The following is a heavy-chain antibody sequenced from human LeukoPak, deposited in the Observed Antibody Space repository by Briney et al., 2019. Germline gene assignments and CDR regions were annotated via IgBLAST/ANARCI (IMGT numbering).Heavy chain of an antibody. Sequence: AGGSLRLSCAASGFTFSSYGMNWVRQAPGKGLEWVSAISGNSGSTYYADSVKGRFTISRDNSKSTLYLQMNSLKTEDTAVYYCARTSRQWLTRHGFDIWGQGTMVTVSS. D-gene: IGHD6-19*01. CDR2: ISGNSGST. CDR1: GFTFSSYG. J-gene: IGHJ3*02. CDR3: ARTSRQWLTRHGFDI. V-gene: IGHV3-23*01.